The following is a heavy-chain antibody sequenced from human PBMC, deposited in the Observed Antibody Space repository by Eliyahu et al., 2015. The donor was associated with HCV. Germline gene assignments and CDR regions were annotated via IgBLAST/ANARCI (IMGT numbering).Heavy chain of an antibody. D-gene: IGHD3-9*01. J-gene: IGHJ4*02. V-gene: IGHV4-31*03. Sequence: QVQLQESGPGLVKPSQTLSLTCTVSGGSISXGGYYWSWIRQHPGKGLEWIGYIYYSGSTYYNPSLKSRVTISXDTSKNQFSLKLSSVTAADTAVYYCARSNYDILTGYSNTLTSWGQGTLVTVSS. CDR3: ARSNYDILTGYSNTLTS. CDR2: IYYSGST. CDR1: GGSISXGGYY.